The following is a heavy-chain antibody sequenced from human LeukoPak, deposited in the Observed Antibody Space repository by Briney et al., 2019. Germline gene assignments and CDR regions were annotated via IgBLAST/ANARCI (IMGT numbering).Heavy chain of an antibody. J-gene: IGHJ6*03. CDR1: GYSISSGYY. Sequence: PSETLSLTCAVSGYSISSGYYWGWIRQPPGKGLEWIGSIYHSGSTYYNPSLKSRVTISVDTSKNQFSLKLSSVTAADTAVYYCARHRMREDYYYYYYIDVWGKGTTVTVSS. V-gene: IGHV4-38-2*01. CDR3: ARHRMREDYYYYYYIDV. CDR2: IYHSGST. D-gene: IGHD5-24*01.